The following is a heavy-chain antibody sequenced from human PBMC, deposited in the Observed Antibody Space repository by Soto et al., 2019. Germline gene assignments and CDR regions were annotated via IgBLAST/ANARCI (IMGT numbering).Heavy chain of an antibody. Sequence: ASVKVSCKASGYTFTSYAMHWVRQAPGQRLEWMGWINAGNGNTKYSQKFQGRVTITRDTSASTAYMELSSLRSEDTAAYYCARDRRAWNDDSVTVSVAFDIWGQGTMVTVSS. V-gene: IGHV1-3*01. D-gene: IGHD1-1*01. CDR3: ARDRRAWNDDSVTVSVAFDI. J-gene: IGHJ3*02. CDR2: INAGNGNT. CDR1: GYTFTSYA.